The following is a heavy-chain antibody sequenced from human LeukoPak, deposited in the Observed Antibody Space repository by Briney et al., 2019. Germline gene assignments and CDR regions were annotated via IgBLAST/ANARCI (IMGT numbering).Heavy chain of an antibody. D-gene: IGHD4-23*01. CDR1: GFTFSNYW. V-gene: IGHV3-7*03. CDR2: IKQDGSEK. CDR3: ATQSVGFDY. Sequence: GGSLRLSCAASGFTFSNYWITWVRQAPGKGLEWVANIKQDGSEKYYMDSVKGRFTISRDNAKNSLFLQMNSLRAEDTAVYYCATQSVGFDYWGQGTLVTVSS. J-gene: IGHJ4*02.